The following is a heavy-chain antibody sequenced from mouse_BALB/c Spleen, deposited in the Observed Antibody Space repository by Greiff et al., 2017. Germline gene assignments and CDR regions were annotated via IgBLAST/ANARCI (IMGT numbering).Heavy chain of an antibody. D-gene: IGHD2-4*01. CDR2: IWGGGST. V-gene: IGHV2-6-5*01. CDR1: GFSLTDFG. Sequence: VKLMESGPGLVAPSQSLSITCTVPGFSLTDFGVSWIRQPPGKGLEWLGVIWGGGSTYYNSALKSRLSISKDNSKGQVFLKMNSLQTDDTAMYYCAKLGEDYDDWFAYWGQGTLVTVSA. CDR3: AKLGEDYDDWFAY. J-gene: IGHJ3*01.